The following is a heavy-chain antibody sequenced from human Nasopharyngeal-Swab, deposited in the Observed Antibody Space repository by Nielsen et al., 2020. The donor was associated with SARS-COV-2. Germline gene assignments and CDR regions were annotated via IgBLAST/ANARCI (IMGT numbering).Heavy chain of an antibody. CDR1: GGPFRGYY. V-gene: IGHV4-34*01. Sequence: SETLSLTCAVSGGPFRGYYWSWIRQSPGKGLEWIGDINHSGNTNYNPSLKSRVTISVDTSKNQFSLNKKSVTAADTAVYYCARTVQWCSSRLYCFDYWGQGTLVTVSS. CDR2: INHSGNT. D-gene: IGHD2-15*01. J-gene: IGHJ4*02. CDR3: ARTVQWCSSRLYCFDY.